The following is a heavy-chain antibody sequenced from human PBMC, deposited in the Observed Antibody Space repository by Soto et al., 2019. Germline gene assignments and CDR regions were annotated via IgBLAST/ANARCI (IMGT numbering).Heavy chain of an antibody. CDR3: AKPPFLSDIVVPMDV. J-gene: IGHJ6*03. CDR1: GFTFSSYA. CDR2: ISGSGGST. D-gene: IGHD2-2*01. V-gene: IGHV3-23*01. Sequence: GGSLRLSCAASGFTFSSYAMSWVRQAPGKGLEWVSAISGSGGSTYYADSVKGRFTISRDNSKNTLYLQVNSLRAEDTAVYYCAKPPFLSDIVVPMDVWGKGTTVTVSS.